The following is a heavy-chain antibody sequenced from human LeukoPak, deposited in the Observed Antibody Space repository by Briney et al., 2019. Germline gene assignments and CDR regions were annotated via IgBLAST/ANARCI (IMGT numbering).Heavy chain of an antibody. V-gene: IGHV3-53*04. Sequence: GGSLTLSCAASGFTVSSNYMSWVRQAPGKGLEWVSVIYDNGDAYSADSVKGRFTISRHNSKNTLYLQMNSLRPEDTAVYYCAGGSRRDGYDYWGQGTLVTVSS. J-gene: IGHJ4*02. CDR2: IYDNGDA. CDR1: GFTVSSNY. CDR3: AGGSRRDGYDY. D-gene: IGHD5-24*01.